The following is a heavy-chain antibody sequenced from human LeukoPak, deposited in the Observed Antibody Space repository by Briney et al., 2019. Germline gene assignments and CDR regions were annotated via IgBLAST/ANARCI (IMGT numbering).Heavy chain of an antibody. Sequence: GGSLRLSCAASGFTFSSYAMSWVRQAPGKGLEWVSAISGSGGSTYYADSVKGRFTISRDNSKNTLYLQMNSLRAEDTAVYYCAKDSYYGSVPYYYYGMDVWGQGTTVTASS. D-gene: IGHD3-10*01. J-gene: IGHJ6*02. CDR1: GFTFSSYA. V-gene: IGHV3-23*01. CDR2: ISGSGGST. CDR3: AKDSYYGSVPYYYYGMDV.